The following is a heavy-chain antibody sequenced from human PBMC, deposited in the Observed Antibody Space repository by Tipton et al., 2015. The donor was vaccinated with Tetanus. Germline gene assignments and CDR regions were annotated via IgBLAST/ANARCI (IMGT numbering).Heavy chain of an antibody. D-gene: IGHD5-12*01. Sequence: TLSLTCTVSGGSMSSNYWSWIRQPPGKGPEWLGHIDYSGNTNYNSSLKGRATISLNTPKNQFSLKLTSVTAADTAVYYCVRHVSGMFSGFDSNFWGQGTQVTVYS. J-gene: IGHJ4*02. CDR2: IDYSGNT. V-gene: IGHV4-59*01. CDR1: GGSMSSNY. CDR3: VRHVSGMFSGFDSNF.